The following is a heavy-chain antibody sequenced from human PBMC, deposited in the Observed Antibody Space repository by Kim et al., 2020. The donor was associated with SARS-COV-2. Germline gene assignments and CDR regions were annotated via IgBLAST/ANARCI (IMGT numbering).Heavy chain of an antibody. CDR2: IYPGDSYT. J-gene: IGHJ4*02. V-gene: IGHV5-51*01. CDR1: GYSFTSYW. CDR3: ARALYYYDSSGYLFDY. Sequence: GESLKISCKGSGYSFTSYWIGWVRQMPGKGLEWMGIIYPGDSYTIYSPSFQGQVTISVDKSITTAYLQWSSLKASDTAMYYCARALYYYDSSGYLFDYWGQGTLVTVSS. D-gene: IGHD3-22*01.